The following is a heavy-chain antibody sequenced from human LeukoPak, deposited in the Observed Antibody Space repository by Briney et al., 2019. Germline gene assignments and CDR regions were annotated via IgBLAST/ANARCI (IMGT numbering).Heavy chain of an antibody. CDR2: ISYDGSNK. V-gene: IGHV3-30*04. CDR3: ARDTYSSGWYPTFSFDY. Sequence: SCKASGGTFSSYAMHWVRQAPGKGLEWVAVISYDGSNKYYADSVKGRFTISRDNSKNTLYLQMNSLRAEDTAVYYCARDTYSSGWYPTFSFDYWGQGTLVTVSS. D-gene: IGHD6-19*01. J-gene: IGHJ4*02. CDR1: GGTFSSYA.